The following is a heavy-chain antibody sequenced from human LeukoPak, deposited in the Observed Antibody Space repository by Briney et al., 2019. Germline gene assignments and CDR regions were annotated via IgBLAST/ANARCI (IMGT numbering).Heavy chain of an antibody. CDR2: INSDGSNS. Sequence: PGGSLRLSCAAPGFSFRSYLMHWVRQAPGKGLVWVSRINSDGSNSNFSDSVKGRFAISRDNAQNTLDLQMHSRRAEDTAVYYCARGGARRGFYAMDVWGRGTTVTVSS. CDR3: ARGGARRGFYAMDV. J-gene: IGHJ6*02. D-gene: IGHD1-26*01. V-gene: IGHV3-74*01. CDR1: GFSFRSYL.